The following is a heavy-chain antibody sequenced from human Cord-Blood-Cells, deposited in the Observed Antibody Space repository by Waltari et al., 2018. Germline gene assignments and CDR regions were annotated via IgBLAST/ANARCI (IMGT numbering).Heavy chain of an antibody. J-gene: IGHJ3*02. D-gene: IGHD5-18*01. CDR1: GGSISSYY. CDR3: ARVRGYSYGRDAFDI. CDR2: IYYSGST. V-gene: IGHV4-59*01. Sequence: QVQLQESGPGLVKPSETLSLTCTVSGGSISSYYWSWLRQPPGKGLEWIGYIYYSGSTNYNPSLKSRVTISVDTSKNQFSLKLSSVTAADTAVYYCARVRGYSYGRDAFDIWGQGTMVTVSS.